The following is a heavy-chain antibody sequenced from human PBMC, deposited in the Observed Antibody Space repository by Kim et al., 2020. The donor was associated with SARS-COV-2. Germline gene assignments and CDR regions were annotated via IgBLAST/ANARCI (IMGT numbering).Heavy chain of an antibody. CDR1: GGSISSYY. D-gene: IGHD3-10*01. Sequence: SETLSLTCTVSGGSISSYYWSWIRQPPGKGLEWIGYIYYSGSTNYNPSLKSRVTISVDTSKNQFSLKLSSVTAADTAVYYCASSVWFGETQFDYWGQGNLVTISS. CDR3: ASSVWFGETQFDY. CDR2: IYYSGST. J-gene: IGHJ4*02. V-gene: IGHV4-59*01.